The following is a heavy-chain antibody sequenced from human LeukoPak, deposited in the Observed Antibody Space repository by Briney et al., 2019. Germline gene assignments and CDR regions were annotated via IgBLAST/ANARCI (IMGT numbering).Heavy chain of an antibody. V-gene: IGHV1-8*01. CDR1: GYTFTSYD. Sequence: PAASVKVSCKASGYTFTSYDINWVRQATGQGLEWMGWMNPNSGNTGYAQKFQGRVTMTRNTSISTAYMELSSLRSEDTAVYYCARGDPSGSYLIGILDDYWGQGTLVIVSS. D-gene: IGHD1-26*01. J-gene: IGHJ4*02. CDR3: ARGDPSGSYLIGILDDY. CDR2: MNPNSGNT.